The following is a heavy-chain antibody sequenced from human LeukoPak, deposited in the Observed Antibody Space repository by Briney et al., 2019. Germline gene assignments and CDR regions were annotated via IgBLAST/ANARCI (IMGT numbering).Heavy chain of an antibody. V-gene: IGHV5-51*01. CDR1: GYSFTSYW. D-gene: IGHD4-11*01. CDR2: IYPGDSDT. CDR3: ARLGPVTGGLYYYYHMDD. Sequence: GESLKISCNGSGYSFTSYWIGWVRQMPGKGLEWMGTIYPGDSDTRYSPSFQGQVTISADKSISTAYLQWSSLKASDTAMYYCARLGPVTGGLYYYYHMDDWGKGTTVTVSS. J-gene: IGHJ6*03.